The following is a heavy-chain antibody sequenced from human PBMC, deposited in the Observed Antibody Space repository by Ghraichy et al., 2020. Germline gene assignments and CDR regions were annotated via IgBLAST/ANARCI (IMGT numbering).Heavy chain of an antibody. J-gene: IGHJ4*01. CDR1: RFTFSAYS. Sequence: GGSLRLSCAASRFTFSAYSMAWVRQAPGKGLEFVSDLGANGDTPVYADSVMGRFTLSSDNYRNEPYLQMTSLSVENTAIYFCTKDPNWPLGYWGQGTVVTVSS. CDR3: TKDPNWPLGY. CDR2: LGANGDTP. D-gene: IGHD1-1*01. V-gene: IGHV3-23*01.